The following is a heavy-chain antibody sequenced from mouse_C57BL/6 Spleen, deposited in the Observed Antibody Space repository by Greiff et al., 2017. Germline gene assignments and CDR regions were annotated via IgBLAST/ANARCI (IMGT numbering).Heavy chain of an antibody. J-gene: IGHJ4*01. V-gene: IGHV1-55*01. CDR1: GYTFTSYW. Sequence: QVQLQQSGAELVKPGASVKMSCKASGYTFTSYWITWVKQRPGPGLEWIGDIYPGSGSTNYNEKFKSKATLTVDTSSSTAYMQLSSLTSEDSAVYYCATYYSKNYAMDYWGQGTSVTVSS. CDR3: ATYYSKNYAMDY. CDR2: IYPGSGST. D-gene: IGHD2-5*01.